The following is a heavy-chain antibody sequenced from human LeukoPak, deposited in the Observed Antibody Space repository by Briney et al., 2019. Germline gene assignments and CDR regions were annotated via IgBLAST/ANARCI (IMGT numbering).Heavy chain of an antibody. CDR1: GFTFSSYS. CDR3: AREGYSYGEYDY. J-gene: IGHJ4*02. Sequence: GGSLRLSCAASGFTFSSYSMNWVRQAPGKGLEWVSSISSSSSYIYYPDSVQGRFTISRDNAKNSLYLQMNSLRAEDTAVYYCAREGYSYGEYDYWGQGTLVTVSS. CDR2: ISSSSSYI. D-gene: IGHD5-18*01. V-gene: IGHV3-21*01.